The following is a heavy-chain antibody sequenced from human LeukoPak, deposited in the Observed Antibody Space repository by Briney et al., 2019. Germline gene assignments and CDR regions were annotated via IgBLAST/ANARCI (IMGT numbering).Heavy chain of an antibody. Sequence: SETLSLTCTVSGGSISSSSYYWGWIRQPPGKGLEWIGNIYYSGSTYYNPSLESRVTMSLDTSKNQFSLKLSSVTAADTAVYYCARDGYNPVAFDIWGQGTMVTVSS. CDR1: GGSISSSSYY. D-gene: IGHD5-24*01. J-gene: IGHJ3*02. V-gene: IGHV4-39*07. CDR3: ARDGYNPVAFDI. CDR2: IYYSGST.